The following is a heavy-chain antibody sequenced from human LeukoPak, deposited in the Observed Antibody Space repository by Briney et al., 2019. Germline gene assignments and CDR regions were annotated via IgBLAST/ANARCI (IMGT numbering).Heavy chain of an antibody. CDR3: AKDDPLLGVVR. V-gene: IGHV3-23*01. CDR2: ISGSGGST. CDR1: GFTLSSNG. D-gene: IGHD3-3*01. Sequence: GGSLRLSCVASGFTLSSNGMHWVRQSPGKGLEWVSAISGSGGSTYYADSVKGRFTISRDNSKNTLYLQMNSLRAEDTAVYYCAKDDPLLGVVRWGQGTLVTVSS. J-gene: IGHJ4*02.